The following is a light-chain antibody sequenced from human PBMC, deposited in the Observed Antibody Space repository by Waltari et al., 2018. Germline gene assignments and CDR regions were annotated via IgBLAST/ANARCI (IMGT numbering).Light chain of an antibody. J-gene: IGKJ4*01. CDR1: HSVGNNN. V-gene: IGKV3-20*01. CDR3: QQYGSSPLT. Sequence: CKARHSVGNNNLAWYQQKPCHAPRLLIYGASSRATGIPDRFSASRSVTDFALTISRLEPEDFAVYYCQQYGSSPLTFGGGTKVEIK. CDR2: GAS.